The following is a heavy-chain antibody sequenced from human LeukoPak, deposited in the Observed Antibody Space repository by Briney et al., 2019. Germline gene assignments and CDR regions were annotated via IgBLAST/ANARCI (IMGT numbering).Heavy chain of an antibody. V-gene: IGHV3-23*01. Sequence: GGSLRLSCATSGFPFSDFSVSWVRQAPGKGLEWISTTNSGGTSTYYAESVKGRFTISRDNSKNTLYLQVSSLRVEDTAVYYCAKQSYARSLGEGGPGTLVSVSS. J-gene: IGHJ4*02. CDR3: AKQSYARSLGE. CDR1: GFPFSDFS. CDR2: TNSGGTST. D-gene: IGHD2-8*01.